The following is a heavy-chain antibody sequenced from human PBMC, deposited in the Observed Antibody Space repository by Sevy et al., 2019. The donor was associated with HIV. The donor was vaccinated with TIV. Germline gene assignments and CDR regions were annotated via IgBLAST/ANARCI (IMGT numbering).Heavy chain of an antibody. J-gene: IGHJ4*02. CDR1: GFAFSNYG. CDR3: TGAVTTIY. D-gene: IGHD4-4*01. V-gene: IGHV3-49*04. CDR2: IRNKDYNGTE. Sequence: GGSLRLSCTTSGFAFSNYGLSWVRQAPGKGLEWVGFIRNKDYNGTEEYAASVRGRFFISRDDSKSVAYLQMNNLKTADTGLYYCTGAVTTIYWGRGTLVTVSS.